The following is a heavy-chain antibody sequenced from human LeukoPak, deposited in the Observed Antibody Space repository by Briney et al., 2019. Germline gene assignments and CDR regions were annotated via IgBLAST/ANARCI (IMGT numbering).Heavy chain of an antibody. V-gene: IGHV4-39*01. J-gene: IGHJ4*02. CDR2: IYYSGST. CDR3: ARNASDSGTSYFDY. CDR1: GGSISSSTSY. Sequence: SETLSLTCTVSGGSISSSTSYWGWIRQPPGKGLEWIGSIYYSGSTSYNPSLKSRVTISVDMSKKQFSLKLDSVTAADTADYYCARNASDSGTSYFDYWGQGTLVTVSS. D-gene: IGHD1-26*01.